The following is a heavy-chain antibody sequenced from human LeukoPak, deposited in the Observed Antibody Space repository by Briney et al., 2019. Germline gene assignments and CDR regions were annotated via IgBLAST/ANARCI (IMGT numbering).Heavy chain of an antibody. J-gene: IGHJ4*02. CDR1: GGTFSSYA. CDR2: IIPILGIA. CDR3: ASIAAAGTRIYYFDY. V-gene: IGHV1-69*04. Sequence: SSVKVSCKASGGTFSSYAISWVRQAPGQGLEWMGRIIPILGIANYAQKFQGRVTMTRDTSISTAYMELSRLRSDDTAVYYCASIAAAGTRIYYFDYWGQGTLVTVSS. D-gene: IGHD6-13*01.